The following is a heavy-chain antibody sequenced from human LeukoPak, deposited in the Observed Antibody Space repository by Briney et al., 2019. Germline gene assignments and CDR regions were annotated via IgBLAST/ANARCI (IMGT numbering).Heavy chain of an antibody. CDR1: GFTFSNYA. CDR3: ARATIATSVIDAFDF. V-gene: IGHV3-23*01. D-gene: IGHD6-13*01. J-gene: IGHJ3*01. Sequence: GGSLRLSCAASGFTFSNYAMSWVRQVPGKGLEWVSVISGGAINTYYADSVKGRFTISRDNSKNTLYLQMNGLRAEDTAVYYCARATIATSVIDAFDFWGHGTMVTVSS. CDR2: ISGGAINT.